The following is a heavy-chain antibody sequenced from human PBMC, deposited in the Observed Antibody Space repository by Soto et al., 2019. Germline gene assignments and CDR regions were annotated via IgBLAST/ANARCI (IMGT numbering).Heavy chain of an antibody. V-gene: IGHV1-2*04. D-gene: IGHD3-9*01. Sequence: ASVKVSCKASGYTFTGYYMHWVRQAPGQGLEWMGWINPNSGGTNYAQKFQGWVTMTRDTSISTAYMELSRLRSDDTAVYYCARGITDDILTGYHPTDNNWFDPWGQGTLVTVSS. CDR2: INPNSGGT. CDR1: GYTFTGYY. J-gene: IGHJ5*02. CDR3: ARGITDDILTGYHPTDNNWFDP.